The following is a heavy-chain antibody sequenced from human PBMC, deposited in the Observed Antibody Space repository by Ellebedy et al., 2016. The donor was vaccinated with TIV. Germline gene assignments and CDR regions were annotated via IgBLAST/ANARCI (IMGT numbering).Heavy chain of an antibody. CDR3: ARECPGYGSGCNY. V-gene: IGHV4-4*07. CDR2: IFSSGNT. J-gene: IGHJ4*02. CDR1: GGSISGYY. D-gene: IGHD6-19*01. Sequence: SETLSLTXTVSGGSISGYYWSWVRRPAGKGLEWIGRIFSSGNTNYNPSFNSRVSLSVDMSKNQFYLWLTSVTAADTAVYYCARECPGYGSGCNYWGQGTLVTVSS.